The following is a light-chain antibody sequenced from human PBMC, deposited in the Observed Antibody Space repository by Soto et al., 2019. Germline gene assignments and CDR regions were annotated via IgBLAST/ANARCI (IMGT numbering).Light chain of an antibody. CDR3: QQYETWPPYT. J-gene: IGKJ2*01. Sequence: EIVMTQSPATLSVSAGESATLSCRASQSINSNLAWYQQKPGQAPRLLIYSSSTRATGIPARFSGSGSGTEFTLSISSLQSEDFAVYYCQQYETWPPYTFGQGTKLDIK. CDR2: SSS. CDR1: QSINSN. V-gene: IGKV3-15*01.